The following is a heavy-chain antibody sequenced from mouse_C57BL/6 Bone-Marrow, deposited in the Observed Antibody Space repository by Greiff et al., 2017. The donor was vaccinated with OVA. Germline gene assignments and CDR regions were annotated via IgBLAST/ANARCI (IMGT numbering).Heavy chain of an antibody. Sequence: QVQLQQPGAELVKPGASVKLSCKASGYTFTSYWMQWVKQRPGQGLEWIGEIDPSDSYTNYNQKFKGKATLTVDTSSSTAYMQLSSLTSEDSAVYYCARMGQLRLGFAYWGQGTLVTVSA. CDR3: ARMGQLRLGFAY. CDR1: GYTFTSYW. CDR2: IDPSDSYT. V-gene: IGHV1-50*01. J-gene: IGHJ3*01. D-gene: IGHD3-2*02.